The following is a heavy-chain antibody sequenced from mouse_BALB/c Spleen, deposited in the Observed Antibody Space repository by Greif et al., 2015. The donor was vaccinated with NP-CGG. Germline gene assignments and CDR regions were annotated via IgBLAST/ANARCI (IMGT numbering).Heavy chain of an antibody. Sequence: EVMLVESGGGLVKPGGSLKLSCAASGFTFSSYAMSWVRQTPEKRLEWVATISSGGSYTYYPDSVKGRFTISRDNAKNTLYLQMSSLRSEDTAMYYCARQRDAMDYWGQGTSVTVSS. CDR2: ISSGGSYT. J-gene: IGHJ4*01. CDR3: ARQRDAMDY. V-gene: IGHV5-9-1*01. CDR1: GFTFSSYA.